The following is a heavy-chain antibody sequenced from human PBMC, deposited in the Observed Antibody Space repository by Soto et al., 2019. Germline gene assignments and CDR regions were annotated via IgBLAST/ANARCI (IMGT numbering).Heavy chain of an antibody. V-gene: IGHV5-10-1*01. Sequence: LGESLKISCKGSGYSFTSYWISWVRQMPGKGLEWMGRIDPSDSYTNYSPSFQGHVTISADKSISTAYLQWSSLKASDTAMYYCARHWTTAKKRNWFDPWGQGTLVTV. J-gene: IGHJ5*02. CDR1: GYSFTSYW. CDR2: IDPSDSYT. D-gene: IGHD4-4*01. CDR3: ARHWTTAKKRNWFDP.